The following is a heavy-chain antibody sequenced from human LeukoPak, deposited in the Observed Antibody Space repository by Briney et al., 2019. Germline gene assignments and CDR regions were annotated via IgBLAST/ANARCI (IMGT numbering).Heavy chain of an antibody. D-gene: IGHD1-26*01. J-gene: IGHJ4*02. CDR2: IRPDGGER. CDR1: GFTFSNYW. Sequence: GGSLRLSCAASGFTFSNYWMSWVRQAPGKGLEGVANIRPDGGERNYVDSVKGRFTISRDNGKNSMYLQMHSLRAEDTAVYYCARDVVGALDYWGQGTLVTVSS. V-gene: IGHV3-7*01. CDR3: ARDVVGALDY.